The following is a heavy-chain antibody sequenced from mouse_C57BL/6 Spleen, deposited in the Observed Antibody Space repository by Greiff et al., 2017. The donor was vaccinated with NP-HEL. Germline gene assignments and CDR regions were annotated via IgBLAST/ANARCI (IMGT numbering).Heavy chain of an antibody. Sequence: EVMLVESGGGLVKPGGSLKLSCAASGFTFSSYAMSWVRQTPEKRLEWVATISDGGSYTYYPDNVKGRFTISRDNAKNNLYLQMSHLKSEDTAMYYCARDPLLLRGYFDVWGTGTTVTVSS. V-gene: IGHV5-4*01. CDR1: GFTFSSYA. CDR3: ARDPLLLRGYFDV. CDR2: ISDGGSYT. D-gene: IGHD1-1*01. J-gene: IGHJ1*03.